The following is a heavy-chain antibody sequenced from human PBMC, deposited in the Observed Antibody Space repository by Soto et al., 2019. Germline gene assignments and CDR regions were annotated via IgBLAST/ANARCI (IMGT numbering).Heavy chain of an antibody. CDR1: GGTFSKFV. V-gene: IGHV1-69*06. J-gene: IGHJ4*02. D-gene: IGHD2-15*01. Sequence: QVQLVQSGAEVKKPGSSVKVSCRASGGTFSKFVVSWVRQAPGQGLEWMGVIIPLFGTTNYAQTLQGRVTTTADKSPTSVYMGLSSLRSDDPAVYYCASRERVAGPATSFSPGYYFDCWCQGTLVTVSS. CDR2: IIPLFGTT. CDR3: ASRERVAGPATSFSPGYYFDC.